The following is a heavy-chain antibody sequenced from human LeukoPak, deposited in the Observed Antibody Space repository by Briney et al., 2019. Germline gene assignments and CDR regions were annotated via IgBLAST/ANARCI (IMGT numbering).Heavy chain of an antibody. D-gene: IGHD3-22*01. Sequence: GGSLRLSCAASGFTFSSYGMHWVRQAPGKGLEWVAVISYDGSNKYYADSVKGRFTISRDNSKNTLYLQMNNLTTEDTAVYYCARVLNHYYDSSGFDYWGQGTLVTVSS. J-gene: IGHJ4*02. CDR3: ARVLNHYYDSSGFDY. CDR2: ISYDGSNK. CDR1: GFTFSSYG. V-gene: IGHV3-30*03.